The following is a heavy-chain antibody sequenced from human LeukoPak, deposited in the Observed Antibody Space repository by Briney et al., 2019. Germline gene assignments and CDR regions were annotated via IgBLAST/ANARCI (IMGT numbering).Heavy chain of an antibody. V-gene: IGHV3-20*04. D-gene: IGHD7-27*01. CDR3: CRSVGTSVPHFFDD. Sequence: GGSLRLSCTASGFTFDEFSFSWVRQAPGKGLEWVSGINWNGATAAYADAVKGRFTMSRDNAKASVYLEMNSLRAEDTAFYYCCRSVGTSVPHFFDDWGQGTLVTVSS. CDR2: INWNGATA. CDR1: GFTFDEFS. J-gene: IGHJ4*02.